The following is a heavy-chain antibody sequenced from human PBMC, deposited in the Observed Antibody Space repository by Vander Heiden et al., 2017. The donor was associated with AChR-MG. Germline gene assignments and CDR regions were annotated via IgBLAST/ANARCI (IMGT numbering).Heavy chain of an antibody. CDR1: GFAFSTYA. Sequence: EVQLVESGGGLVQPGGSLSLSCVASGFAFSTYAMHWVRQAPGKGLEYVSTITHNGGGRLYATSVDGRFTVSRHNSRNTLYLQMGSLRVEDMGLYYCAGGYDYGDPGRFVFDIWGQGTMVTVSS. D-gene: IGHD4-17*01. CDR3: AGGYDYGDPGRFVFDI. CDR2: ITHNGGGR. V-gene: IGHV3-64*01. J-gene: IGHJ3*02.